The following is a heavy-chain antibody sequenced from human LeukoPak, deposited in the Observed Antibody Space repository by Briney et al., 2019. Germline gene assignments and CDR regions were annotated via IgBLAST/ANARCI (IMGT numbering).Heavy chain of an antibody. Sequence: ASVKVSCKASGYTFTGYHMHWVRQAPGQGLEWMGWINPNRGGTNYAQKFQGRVTMDRNKSISTAYMELSRLRSDDAAVYYCARDVDYYDSSGYYYDFDYWGQGTLVTVSS. CDR3: ARDVDYYDSSGYYYDFDY. V-gene: IGHV1-2*02. CDR1: GYTFTGYH. D-gene: IGHD3-22*01. J-gene: IGHJ4*02. CDR2: INPNRGGT.